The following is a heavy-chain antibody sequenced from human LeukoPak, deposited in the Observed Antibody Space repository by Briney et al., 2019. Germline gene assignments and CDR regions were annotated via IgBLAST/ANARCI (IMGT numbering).Heavy chain of an antibody. CDR2: IYYSGGT. CDR1: GGSISSYY. J-gene: IGHJ6*02. Sequence: SETLSLTCTVSGGSISSYYWSWIRQPPGKGLECIGYIYYSGGTNYNPSPKSRVTMSVDTSKNQFSLKLRSVTTADTAVYYCARAYDFMDVWGQGTTVTVSS. V-gene: IGHV4-59*01. D-gene: IGHD3-3*01. CDR3: ARAYDFMDV.